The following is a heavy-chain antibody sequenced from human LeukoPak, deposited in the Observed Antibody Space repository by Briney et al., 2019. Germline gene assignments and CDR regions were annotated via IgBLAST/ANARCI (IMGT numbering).Heavy chain of an antibody. J-gene: IGHJ4*02. Sequence: GGSLRFSCAASGFTVSSNYMSWVRQAPGKGLEWVSVTYSGGNTYYADSVKGRFTISSDSSKNTLYLQMNSLRAEDTAVYYCARASYSSIAGYYFDYWGQGTLVTVSS. CDR3: ARASYSSIAGYYFDY. CDR1: GFTVSSNY. CDR2: TYSGGNT. V-gene: IGHV3-53*01. D-gene: IGHD6-6*01.